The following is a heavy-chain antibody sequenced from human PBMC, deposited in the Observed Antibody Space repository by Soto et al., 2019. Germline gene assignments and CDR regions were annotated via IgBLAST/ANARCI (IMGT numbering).Heavy chain of an antibody. CDR2: IIPIFGTA. D-gene: IGHD3-22*01. J-gene: IGHJ4*02. Sequence: GASVKVSCKTSGGTFRNDIITWVRQAPGQGLEWMGGIIPIFGTANYAQKFQGRVTITADESTSTAYMELSSLRSEGTAVYYCARDRGSGYYYFDYWGQGTLVTVSS. CDR1: GGTFRNDI. CDR3: ARDRGSGYYYFDY. V-gene: IGHV1-69*13.